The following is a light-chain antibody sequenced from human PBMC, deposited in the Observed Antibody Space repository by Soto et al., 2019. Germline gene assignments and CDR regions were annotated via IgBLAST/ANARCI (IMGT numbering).Light chain of an antibody. Sequence: QSALTQPASVSGSPGQSITISCTGTSSDVGGYNYVSWYQQHPGKAPKLMIYDVSYRPSGVSDRFSGSKSGNTASLTISGLQAEDEADYYCSSYTSSRLYVFGTGTKVTVL. CDR2: DVS. CDR3: SSYTSSRLYV. V-gene: IGLV2-14*03. CDR1: SSDVGGYNY. J-gene: IGLJ1*01.